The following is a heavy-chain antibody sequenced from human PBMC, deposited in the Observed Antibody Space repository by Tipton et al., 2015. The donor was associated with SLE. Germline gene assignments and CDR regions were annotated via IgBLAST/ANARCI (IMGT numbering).Heavy chain of an antibody. V-gene: IGHV4-59*01. CDR1: GGSISSYY. CDR2: IYYSGST. Sequence: TLSLTCTVSGGSISSYYWSWIRQPPGKGLEWIGYIYYSGSTNYNPSLKSRVTISVGTSKNQFSLKLSSVTAADTAVYYCARDRRDIVVEDWFDPWGQGTLVTVSS. CDR3: ARDRRDIVVEDWFDP. J-gene: IGHJ5*02. D-gene: IGHD2-2*01.